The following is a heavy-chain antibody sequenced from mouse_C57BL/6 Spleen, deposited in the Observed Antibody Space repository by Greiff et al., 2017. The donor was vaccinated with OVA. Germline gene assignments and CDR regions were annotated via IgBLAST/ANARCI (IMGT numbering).Heavy chain of an antibody. CDR1: GYTFTSYW. CDR2: IYPSDSET. CDR3: ARSGGRYFDY. D-gene: IGHD1-1*01. V-gene: IGHV1-61*01. Sequence: VQLQQPGAELVRPGSSVKLSCKASGYTFTSYWMDWVKQRPGQGLEWIGNIYPSDSETHYNQKFKDKATLTVDKSSSTAYMQLSSLTSEDSAVYYCARSGGRYFDYWGQGTTLTVSS. J-gene: IGHJ2*01.